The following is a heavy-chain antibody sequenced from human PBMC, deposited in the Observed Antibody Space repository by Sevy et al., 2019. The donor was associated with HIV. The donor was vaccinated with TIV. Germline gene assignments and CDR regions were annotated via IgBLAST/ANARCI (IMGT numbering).Heavy chain of an antibody. CDR2: ISTGGTYT. J-gene: IGHJ4*02. CDR3: ARVMPQRLVPGAFDY. Sequence: GGSLRLSCAASGFTFSDYYMSWIRQAPGKGLEWLSYISTGGTYTNYADSVKGRFTISRDNTKNSLYLQMNSLRAEDTGLYYCARVMPQRLVPGAFDYWSQGTLVTVSS. CDR1: GFTFSDYY. D-gene: IGHD3-9*01. V-gene: IGHV3-11*06.